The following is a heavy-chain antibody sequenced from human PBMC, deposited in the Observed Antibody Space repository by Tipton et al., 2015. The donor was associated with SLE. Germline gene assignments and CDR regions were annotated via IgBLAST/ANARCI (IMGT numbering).Heavy chain of an antibody. CDR2: IYYSGSTNYSGST. CDR1: GGSISSYY. J-gene: IGHJ4*02. Sequence: TLSLTCTVSGGSISSYYWSWIRQPPGKGLEWIGYIYYSGSTNYSGSTNYNPSLKSRVTISLDTSKNQFSLKLSSVTAADTTVYYCARLLGPQEGVQGVINEVDYWGQGTLVTVSS. V-gene: IGHV4-59*08. CDR3: ARLLGPQEGVQGVINEVDY. D-gene: IGHD3-10*01.